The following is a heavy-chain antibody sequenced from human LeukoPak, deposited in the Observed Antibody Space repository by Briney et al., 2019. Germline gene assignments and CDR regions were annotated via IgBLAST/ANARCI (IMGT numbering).Heavy chain of an antibody. CDR2: INYSGSTV. D-gene: IGHD5-12*01. CDR1: GFTFSSYE. V-gene: IGHV3-48*03. CDR3: ARRATMTYYAVVV. J-gene: IGHJ6*02. Sequence: GGSLRFSCAASGFTFSSYEMNWVRQAPGKGLEWVSYINYSGSTVYYADSVKGRFTISRDNAKNSLYLQMNSLRAEDTAVYYCARRATMTYYAVVVWGQGTTVTVSS.